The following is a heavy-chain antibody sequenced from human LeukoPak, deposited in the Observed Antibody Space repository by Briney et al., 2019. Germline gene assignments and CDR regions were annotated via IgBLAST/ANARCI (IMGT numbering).Heavy chain of an antibody. V-gene: IGHV4-59*08. Sequence: SETLSLTCTVSGGSISSYYWSWIRQPPGKGLESIGYIYYSNTNYNPSLKSRVTISVDTSKNQFSLKLSSVTAADTAVYYCARGPRSSDWYSIDYWGRGTLVTVSS. CDR1: GGSISSYY. CDR3: ARGPRSSDWYSIDY. D-gene: IGHD6-19*01. J-gene: IGHJ4*02. CDR2: IYYSNT.